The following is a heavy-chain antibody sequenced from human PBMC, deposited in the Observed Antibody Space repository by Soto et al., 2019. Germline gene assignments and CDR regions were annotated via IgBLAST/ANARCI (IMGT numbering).Heavy chain of an antibody. J-gene: IGHJ4*02. D-gene: IGHD4-17*01. Sequence: GGSLRLSCAASGFTFSSYWMSWVRQAPGKGLEWVANIKQDGSEKYYVDSVKGRFTISRDNAKNSLYLQMNSLRAEDTAVYYCASDGPLYGDSNYTAYWGQGTLVTVSS. CDR2: IKQDGSEK. CDR3: ASDGPLYGDSNYTAY. CDR1: GFTFSSYW. V-gene: IGHV3-7*01.